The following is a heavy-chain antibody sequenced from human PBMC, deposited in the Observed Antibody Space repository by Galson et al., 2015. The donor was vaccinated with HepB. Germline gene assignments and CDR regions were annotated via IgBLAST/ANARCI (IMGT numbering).Heavy chain of an antibody. CDR3: AKDFYNWNEQHPHYFDY. Sequence: SLRLSCAASGFTFSSYAMSWVRQAPGKGLEWVSAISGSGGSTYYADSVKGRFTISRDNSKNTLYLQMNSLRAEDTAVYYCAKDFYNWNEQHPHYFDYWGQGTLVTVSS. D-gene: IGHD1-1*01. CDR2: ISGSGGST. V-gene: IGHV3-23*01. J-gene: IGHJ4*02. CDR1: GFTFSSYA.